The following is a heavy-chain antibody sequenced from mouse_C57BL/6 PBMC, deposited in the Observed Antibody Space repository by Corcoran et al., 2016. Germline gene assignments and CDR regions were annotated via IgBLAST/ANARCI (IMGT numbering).Heavy chain of an antibody. V-gene: IGHV1-80*01. CDR3: ARWGGASVVATNFDV. D-gene: IGHD1-1*01. Sequence: QVQLQQSGAELVKPGASVKISCKASGYAFSSYWMNWVKQRPGKGLEWIGQIYPGDGDTNYNGKFKGKATLTADKSSSTAYMQLSSLTSEDSAVYFCARWGGASVVATNFDVWGTGTTVTVSS. J-gene: IGHJ1*03. CDR1: GYAFSSYW. CDR2: IYPGDGDT.